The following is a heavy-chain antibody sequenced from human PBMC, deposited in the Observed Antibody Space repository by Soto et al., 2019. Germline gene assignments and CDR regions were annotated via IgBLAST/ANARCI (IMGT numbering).Heavy chain of an antibody. CDR2: ISAYNGNT. J-gene: IGHJ4*02. CDR1: GYTFTSYG. V-gene: IGHV1-18*01. Sequence: ASVKVSCRASGYTFTSYGISWVRQAPGQGLEWMGWISAYNGNTNYAQKLQGRVTMTTDTSTSTAYMELRSLRSDDTAVDDCARDFNIFGVVSDYWDRGTLVSVSS. D-gene: IGHD3-3*01. CDR3: ARDFNIFGVVSDY.